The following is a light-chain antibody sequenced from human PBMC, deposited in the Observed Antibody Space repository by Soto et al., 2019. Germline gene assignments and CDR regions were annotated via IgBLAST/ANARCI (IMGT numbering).Light chain of an antibody. CDR3: HQYGSLYT. CDR1: QSVSSSY. Sequence: EIVLTQSPGTLSLSPGERATLSCRASQSVSSSYLAWYQQKPGQAPRLLIYAASSRATGIPDRFSGSGSGTYFTLTISRLEPEDFAVYYCHQYGSLYTFGQGTKLEIK. CDR2: AAS. J-gene: IGKJ2*01. V-gene: IGKV3-20*01.